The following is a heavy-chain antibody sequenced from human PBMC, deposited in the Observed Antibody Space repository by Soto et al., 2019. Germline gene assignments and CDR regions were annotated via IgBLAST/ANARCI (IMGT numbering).Heavy chain of an antibody. CDR1: GFTFSSYG. J-gene: IGHJ6*03. Sequence: GGSLRLSCAASGFTFSSYGMHWVRQAPGKGLEWVAVISYDGSNKYYADSVKGRFTISRDNSKNTLYLQMNSLRAEDTAVYYCAKDGVLATNLDYYYYYYMDVWGKGTTVTVSS. CDR2: ISYDGSNK. CDR3: AKDGVLATNLDYYYYYYMDV. D-gene: IGHD3-3*01. V-gene: IGHV3-30*18.